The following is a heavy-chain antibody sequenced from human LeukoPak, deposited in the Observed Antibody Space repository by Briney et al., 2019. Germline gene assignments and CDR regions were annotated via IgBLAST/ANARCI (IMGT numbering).Heavy chain of an antibody. CDR2: ISGSGGST. V-gene: IGHV3-23*01. D-gene: IGHD3-22*01. CDR1: GFTFSSYA. Sequence: PGGSLRLSCAASGFTFSSYAMSWVRQAPGKGLEWVSAISGSGGSTYYADSVKGRFTISRDNSKNTLYLQMNSLRAEDTAVYYCARQSNYYDSSGYYSPFDYWGQRTLVTVSS. J-gene: IGHJ4*02. CDR3: ARQSNYYDSSGYYSPFDY.